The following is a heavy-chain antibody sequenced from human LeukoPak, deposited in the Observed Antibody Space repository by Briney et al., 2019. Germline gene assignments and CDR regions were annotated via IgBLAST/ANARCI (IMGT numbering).Heavy chain of an antibody. V-gene: IGHV3-23*01. CDR1: GFTFSSYA. Sequence: GGSLRLSCAASGFTFSSYAMSWVRQAPGKGLEWVSAISGSGGSTYYADSVKGRFTISRDNSKNTLYLQMNSLRAEDTAVYYCAKEGYYYDSSGYYYGDYFDYWGQGTLVTVSS. CDR3: AKEGYYYDSSGYYYGDYFDY. D-gene: IGHD3-22*01. J-gene: IGHJ4*02. CDR2: ISGSGGST.